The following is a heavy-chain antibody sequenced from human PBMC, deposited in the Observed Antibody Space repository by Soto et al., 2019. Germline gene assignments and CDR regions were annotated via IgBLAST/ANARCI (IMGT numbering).Heavy chain of an antibody. V-gene: IGHV1-69*01. CDR3: ARQPTNWWYWLEP. Sequence: QVQLVQSGSEVKKPGSSVKVSCKTSGDTFSSYAIGWVRQAPGQGLEWMGGIMPIFGTTNYAQRFQGRVTITADESTSTTYMELSSLKSDDTGVYYCARQPTNWWYWLEPWGQGTLVIVSS. D-gene: IGHD2-8*02. CDR2: IMPIFGTT. CDR1: GDTFSSYA. J-gene: IGHJ5*02.